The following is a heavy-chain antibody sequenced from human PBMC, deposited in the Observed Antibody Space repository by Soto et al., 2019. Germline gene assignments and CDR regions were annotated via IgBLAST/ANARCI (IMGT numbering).Heavy chain of an antibody. CDR1: GGTFSSYA. V-gene: IGHV1-69*01. D-gene: IGHD3-10*01. J-gene: IGHJ4*02. CDR2: IIPIFGTA. Sequence: QVQLVQSGAGVKKPGSSVKVSCKASGGTFSSYAISWVRQAPGQGLEWMGGIIPIFGTANCAQKFQGRVTITADESTSTAYMELSSLRSEDTAVYYCASLNHGAPDYYGSGSYLHWGQGTLVTVSS. CDR3: ASLNHGAPDYYGSGSYLH.